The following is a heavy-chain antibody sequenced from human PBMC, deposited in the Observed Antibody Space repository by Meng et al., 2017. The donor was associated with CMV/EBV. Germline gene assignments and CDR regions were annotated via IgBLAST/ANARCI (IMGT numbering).Heavy chain of an antibody. Sequence: ASVKVSCKASGYTFTGYYMHWVRQAPGQGLEWMGWINPNSGGTNYAQKFQGRVTMTRDTSISTAYMELSRLRSDDTAVYYCAIEKGVAGKDYYYSMDVWGQGTTVTVSS. V-gene: IGHV1-2*02. D-gene: IGHD6-19*01. J-gene: IGHJ6*02. CDR2: INPNSGGT. CDR1: GYTFTGYY. CDR3: AIEKGVAGKDYYYSMDV.